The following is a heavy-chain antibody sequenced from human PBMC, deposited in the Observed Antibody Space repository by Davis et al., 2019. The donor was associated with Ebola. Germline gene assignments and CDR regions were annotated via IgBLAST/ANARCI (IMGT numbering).Heavy chain of an antibody. CDR3: ARDYDILTGDDAFDI. CDR2: ISAYNGNT. J-gene: IGHJ3*02. Sequence: AASVQVSCKASGYTFTSYGISWVRQAPGQGLEWMGWISAYNGNTNYAQKLQGRVTMTTDTSTSTAYMELRSLRSDDTAVYYCARDYDILTGDDAFDIWGQGTMVTVSS. V-gene: IGHV1-18*01. CDR1: GYTFTSYG. D-gene: IGHD3-9*01.